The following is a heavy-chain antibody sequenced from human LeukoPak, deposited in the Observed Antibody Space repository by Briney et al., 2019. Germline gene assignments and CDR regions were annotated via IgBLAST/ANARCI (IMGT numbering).Heavy chain of an antibody. J-gene: IGHJ4*02. V-gene: IGHV5-51*01. D-gene: IGHD5-18*01. Sequence: GESLKISCKGSGYSFTSYWIGWVRQMPGKGLEWMGIIYPGDSDTRYCPSFQGQVTISADKSISAAYLQWSSLKASDTAMYYCARQIDGYTYGYVYWGQGTLVTVSS. CDR3: ARQIDGYTYGYVY. CDR1: GYSFTSYW. CDR2: IYPGDSDT.